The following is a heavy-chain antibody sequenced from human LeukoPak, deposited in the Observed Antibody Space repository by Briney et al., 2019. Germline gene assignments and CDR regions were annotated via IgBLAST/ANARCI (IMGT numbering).Heavy chain of an antibody. CDR3: AKAFYGSGPYYYGMDV. CDR2: ISYDGSNK. D-gene: IGHD3-10*01. J-gene: IGHJ6*04. V-gene: IGHV3-30*18. CDR1: GFTFSSYG. Sequence: GRSLRLSCAASGFTFSSYGMHWVRQAPGKGLEWVAVISYDGSNKYYADSVKGRFTISRDNSKNTLYLQTNSLRAEDTAVYYCAKAFYGSGPYYYGMDVWGKGTTVTVSS.